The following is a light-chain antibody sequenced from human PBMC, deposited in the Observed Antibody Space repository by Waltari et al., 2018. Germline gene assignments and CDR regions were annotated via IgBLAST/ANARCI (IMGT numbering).Light chain of an antibody. CDR2: VNN. J-gene: IGLJ3*02. CDR3: AAWDVSLNGVV. Sequence: QSVLTQAPSASGTPGQSVAISCSGSSSNIGSNTVNWYQQVPGTAPKLLIYVNNERPSGGPNRFSGSKSGTSASLAISGLQSEDEADYYCAAWDVSLNGVVFGGGTKVTVL. CDR1: SSNIGSNT. V-gene: IGLV1-44*01.